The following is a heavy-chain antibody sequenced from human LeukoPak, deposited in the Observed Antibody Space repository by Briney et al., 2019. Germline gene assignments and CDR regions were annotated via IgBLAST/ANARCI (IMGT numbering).Heavy chain of an antibody. CDR2: ISGGGGPT. J-gene: IGHJ4*02. CDR3: AKDPTYYSDTSGYYFDY. V-gene: IGHV3-23*01. CDR1: GFTFSSYA. D-gene: IGHD3-22*01. Sequence: GGSLRLSCAASGFTFSSYAVSWVRQAPGKGLEWVSVISGGGGPTYYADSVKGRFIISRDNSKNTLYLQMNSLRAEDTAVYFCAKDPTYYSDTSGYYFDYWGQGTLVTVSS.